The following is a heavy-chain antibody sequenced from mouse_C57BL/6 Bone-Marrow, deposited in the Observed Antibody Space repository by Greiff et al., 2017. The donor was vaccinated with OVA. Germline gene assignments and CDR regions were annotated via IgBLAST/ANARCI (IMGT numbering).Heavy chain of an antibody. V-gene: IGHV5-17*01. CDR2: ISSGSSTI. J-gene: IGHJ2*01. Sequence: DVQLVESGGGLVKPGGSLKLSCAASGFTFSDYGMHWVRQAPEKGLEWVAYISSGSSTIYYADTVKGRFTISRDNAKNTLFLQMTSLRSEDMAMNYCGRGGKLGGLDYWGQGTTLTVSS. CDR3: GRGGKLGGLDY. D-gene: IGHD3-1*01. CDR1: GFTFSDYG.